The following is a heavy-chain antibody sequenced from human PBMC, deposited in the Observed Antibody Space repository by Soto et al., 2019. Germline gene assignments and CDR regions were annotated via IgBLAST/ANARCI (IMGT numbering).Heavy chain of an antibody. V-gene: IGHV3-53*04. Sequence: PGGSLRLSCAASGFTVSSNYMSWVRQAPGKGLEWVSVIYSGGSTYYADSVKGRFTISRHNSKNTLYLQMNSLRAEDTAVYYCARDFCSSTSCYHDYWGQGTLVTVSS. CDR3: ARDFCSSTSCYHDY. J-gene: IGHJ4*02. CDR1: GFTVSSNY. D-gene: IGHD2-2*01. CDR2: IYSGGST.